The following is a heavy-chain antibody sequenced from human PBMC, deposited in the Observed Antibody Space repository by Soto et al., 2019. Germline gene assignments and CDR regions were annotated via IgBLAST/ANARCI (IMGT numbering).Heavy chain of an antibody. Sequence: QITLKESGPTLVKPTQTLTLTCTFSGFSLSTSGVGVGWIRQPPGKALEWLALIYWDDDKRYSPSLKSRLTTTEXXCXKXXLLTMTNMGPVDTDTYSCAHSPLYPPPDGGEWFVPWGQGTLGPVSS. CDR2: IYWDDDK. CDR1: GFSLSTSGVG. J-gene: IGHJ5*02. D-gene: IGHD2-21*01. V-gene: IGHV2-5*02. CDR3: AHSPLYPPPDGGEWFVP.